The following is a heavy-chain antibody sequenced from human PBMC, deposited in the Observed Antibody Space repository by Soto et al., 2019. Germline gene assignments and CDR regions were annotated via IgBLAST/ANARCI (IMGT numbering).Heavy chain of an antibody. CDR3: AKDLFTLYCSGGSCYSGVGAFDI. V-gene: IGHV3-23*01. J-gene: IGHJ3*02. CDR1: GFTFSNYG. CDR2: ISGSGGST. D-gene: IGHD2-15*01. Sequence: GGSLRLSCAASGFTFSNYGMHWVRQAPGKGLEWVSAISGSGGSTYYADSVKGRFTISRDNSKNTLYLQMNSLRAEDTAVYYCAKDLFTLYCSGGSCYSGVGAFDIWGQGTMVTVSS.